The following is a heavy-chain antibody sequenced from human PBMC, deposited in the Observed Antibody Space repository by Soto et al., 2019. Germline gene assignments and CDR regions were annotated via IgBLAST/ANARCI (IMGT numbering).Heavy chain of an antibody. CDR2: ISYDGSNK. V-gene: IGHV3-30*18. CDR1: GFTFSSYG. J-gene: IGHJ6*02. CDR3: AKDLGKVVRVYYYYGMDV. Sequence: QVQLVESGGGVVQPGRSLRLSCAASGFTFSSYGMHWVRQAPGKGLEWVAVISYDGSNKYYADSVKGRFTISRDNSKNTLYLQMNSLRAEDTAVYYCAKDLGKVVRVYYYYGMDVWGQGTTVTVSS. D-gene: IGHD3-10*01.